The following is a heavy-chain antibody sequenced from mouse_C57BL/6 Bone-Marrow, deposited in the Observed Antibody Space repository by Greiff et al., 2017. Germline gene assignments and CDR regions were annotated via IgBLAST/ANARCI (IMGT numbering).Heavy chain of an antibody. CDR3: ARKGLADWDVGWYFDV. D-gene: IGHD4-1*01. J-gene: IGHJ1*03. CDR2: IDPSDSET. V-gene: IGHV1-52*01. Sequence: QVQLQQPGAELVRPGSSVKLSCKASGYTFTSYWMHWVKQRPIQGLEWIGNIDPSDSETNYNQKFKDKATLTVDKSSSTAYMQHSSVTSADSAVYYCARKGLADWDVGWYFDVWGTGTTFTVSS. CDR1: GYTFTSYW.